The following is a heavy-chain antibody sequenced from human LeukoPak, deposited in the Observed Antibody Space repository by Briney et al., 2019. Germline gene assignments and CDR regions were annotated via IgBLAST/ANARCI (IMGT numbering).Heavy chain of an antibody. CDR2: ISSNGDNT. J-gene: IGHJ4*02. V-gene: IGHV3-64D*06. CDR3: VRGTGY. CDR1: GFTFSTYV. Sequence: QTGGSLRLPCSVSGFTFSTYVMHWVRQAPGKGLEYVSAISSNGDNTYYADSVKGRFTISRDNSKNTLYLQMSSLRADYTAVYYCVRGTGYWGQGTLVTVSS.